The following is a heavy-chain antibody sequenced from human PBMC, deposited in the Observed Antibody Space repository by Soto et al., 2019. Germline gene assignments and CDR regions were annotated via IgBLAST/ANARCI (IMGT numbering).Heavy chain of an antibody. J-gene: IGHJ6*03. CDR2: INAGNGDT. D-gene: IGHD4-17*01. V-gene: IGHV1-3*01. Sequence: QVQLEQSGAEVKKPGASVKVSCKASGYNFATYAIHWVRQAPGQRLEWMGWINAGNGDTKYSQKSQGRVTITRDISASTVYMELSSLTSEDTAVYDCARGRYDHGDYVLYSDYMDVWGEGTTVTVSS. CDR1: GYNFATYA. CDR3: ARGRYDHGDYVLYSDYMDV.